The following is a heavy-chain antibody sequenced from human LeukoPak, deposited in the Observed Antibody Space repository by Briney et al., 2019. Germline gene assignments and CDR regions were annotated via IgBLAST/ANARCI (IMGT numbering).Heavy chain of an antibody. J-gene: IGHJ4*02. V-gene: IGHV3-74*01. Sequence: PGGSLRLSCAASGFTFISYGMQWVRQAPGKGLVWVSRINPDGSSTSYADSVNGRFTVSRDNAKNTLYLQVNSLRAEDTAVYFCTRELAREVTLDYWGQGTLVTVSS. D-gene: IGHD2-21*02. CDR3: TRELAREVTLDY. CDR2: INPDGSST. CDR1: GFTFISYG.